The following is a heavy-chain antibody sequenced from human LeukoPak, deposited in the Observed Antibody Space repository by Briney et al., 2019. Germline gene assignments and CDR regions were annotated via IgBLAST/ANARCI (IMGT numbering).Heavy chain of an antibody. V-gene: IGHV4-39*07. CDR2: IHHRGTT. Sequence: SETLSLTCIVSGGSLSTNTYYWGWIRLPPGKALEWIGEIHHRGTTNYNPSLRSRVTISVDTSKNQFSLRLTSVTAADTAVYYCARVTYNGYQHFDYWGQGNLVTVS. D-gene: IGHD3-10*01. CDR1: GGSLSTNTYY. CDR3: ARVTYNGYQHFDY. J-gene: IGHJ4*02.